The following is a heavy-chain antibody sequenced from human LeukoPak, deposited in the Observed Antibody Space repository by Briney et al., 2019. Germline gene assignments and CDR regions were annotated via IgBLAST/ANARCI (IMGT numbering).Heavy chain of an antibody. J-gene: IGHJ4*02. CDR2: IRYDGSNK. V-gene: IGHV3-30*02. CDR3: AKDKRAHIVGALTFDY. CDR1: GFTFSSYG. Sequence: AGGSLRLSCAASGFTFSSYGMHWVCQAPGKGLEWVAFIRYDGSNKYYADSVKGRLTISRDNSKNTLYLQMNSLRAEDTAVYYCAKDKRAHIVGALTFDYWGQGTLVTVSS. D-gene: IGHD1-26*01.